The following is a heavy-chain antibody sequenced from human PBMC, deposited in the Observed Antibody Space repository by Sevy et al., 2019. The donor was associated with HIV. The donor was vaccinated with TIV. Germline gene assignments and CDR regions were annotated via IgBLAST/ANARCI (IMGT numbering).Heavy chain of an antibody. D-gene: IGHD5-18*01. CDR1: GGTFSSYA. J-gene: IGHJ4*02. CDR2: IIPIFGTA. V-gene: IGHV1-69*13. Sequence: ASVKVSCKASGGTFSSYAISWVRQAPGQGLEWMGGIIPIFGTANYAQKFQGRVTITADESTSTAYMELSSLRSEDTAVYYCPSSGRGYSYGYGNLFDYWGQGTLVTVSS. CDR3: PSSGRGYSYGYGNLFDY.